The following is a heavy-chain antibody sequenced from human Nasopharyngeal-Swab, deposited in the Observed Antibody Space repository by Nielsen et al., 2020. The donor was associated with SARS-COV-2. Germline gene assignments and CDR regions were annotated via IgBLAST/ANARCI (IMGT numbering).Heavy chain of an antibody. V-gene: IGHV3-23*01. CDR3: AKDLKGPYFF. CDR1: GFPFSTYG. D-gene: IGHD2/OR15-2a*01. CDR2: ISSRCDNT. J-gene: IGHJ4*02. Sequence: GGSLRLSCAASGFPFSTYGMSWVRQAPGKGLEWVSSISSRCDNTYYADSVKGRFTISRDNSKNTLYLQMNSLRAEDTAIYYCAKDLKGPYFFWGQGTLVTVSS.